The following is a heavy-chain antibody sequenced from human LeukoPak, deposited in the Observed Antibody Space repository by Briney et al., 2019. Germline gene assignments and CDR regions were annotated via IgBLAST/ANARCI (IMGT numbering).Heavy chain of an antibody. CDR2: IKPDGNEK. J-gene: IGHJ4*02. V-gene: IGHV3-7*01. Sequence: PGGSLRLSCAASGFTFSNYWMSWLRQAPGRGLEWVANIKPDGNEKYFVDSVRGRFTISRDNAKNSLYLQMNSLRAEDTAVYYCARDRYYDFWSGVDYWGQGTLVTVSS. D-gene: IGHD3-3*01. CDR3: ARDRYYDFWSGVDY. CDR1: GFTFSNYW.